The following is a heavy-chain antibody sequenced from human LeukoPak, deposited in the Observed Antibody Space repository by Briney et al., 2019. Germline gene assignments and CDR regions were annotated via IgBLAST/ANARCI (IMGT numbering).Heavy chain of an antibody. D-gene: IGHD1-1*01. CDR3: AREHPTVMFDY. J-gene: IGHJ4*02. V-gene: IGHV1-69*04. Sequence: SVRVSSKPSRDTFSVYAISWVRQAPGRGREWMGQIIPVLGIANYTQKVRGRVTITADKSTSTAYMEVRSLRSEDTAVYYCAREHPTVMFDYWGQGTLVTVSS. CDR1: RDTFSVYA. CDR2: IIPVLGIA.